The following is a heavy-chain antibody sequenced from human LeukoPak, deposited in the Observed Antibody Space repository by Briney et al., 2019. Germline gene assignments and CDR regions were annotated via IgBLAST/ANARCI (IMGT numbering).Heavy chain of an antibody. Sequence: GGSLRLSCAASGFTFSNAWMSWVRQAPGKGLEWVGRIKSKTDGGTTDYAAPVKGRFTISRDDSKNTLYLQMNSLKTEDTAVYYCTTSPPLPSGREAVAGFDYWGQGTLVTVSS. CDR2: IKSKTDGGTT. V-gene: IGHV3-15*01. CDR3: TTSPPLPSGREAVAGFDY. CDR1: GFTFSNAW. D-gene: IGHD6-19*01. J-gene: IGHJ4*02.